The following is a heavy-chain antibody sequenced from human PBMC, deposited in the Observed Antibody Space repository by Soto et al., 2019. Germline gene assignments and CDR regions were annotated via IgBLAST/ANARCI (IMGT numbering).Heavy chain of an antibody. Sequence: GSLRLSCAASGFTFSSYAMSWVRQAPGKGLEWASAISGSGGSTYYADSVKGRFTISRDNSENTLDLQMHSLRAAGTAGYYCAPPPIFYYGSGSPITVWGQGTLVTVSS. CDR2: ISGSGGST. CDR3: APPPIFYYGSGSPITV. J-gene: IGHJ4*02. CDR1: GFTFSSYA. D-gene: IGHD3-10*01. V-gene: IGHV3-23*01.